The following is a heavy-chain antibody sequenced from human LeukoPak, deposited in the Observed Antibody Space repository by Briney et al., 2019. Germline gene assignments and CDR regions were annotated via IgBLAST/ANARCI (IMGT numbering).Heavy chain of an antibody. D-gene: IGHD5-18*01. CDR1: GXTFSNYG. CDR3: ARGYSYGELNWFDP. V-gene: IGHV3-33*01. J-gene: IGHJ5*02. CDR2: IWYDGSDR. Sequence: GGSLRLSCAASGXTFSNYGMNWVRQAPGKGLEWVAVIWYDGSDRYYADSVKGRFTISRDNSRNTLYLQMNSLRAEDTAVYYCARGYSYGELNWFDPWGQGTLVTVSS.